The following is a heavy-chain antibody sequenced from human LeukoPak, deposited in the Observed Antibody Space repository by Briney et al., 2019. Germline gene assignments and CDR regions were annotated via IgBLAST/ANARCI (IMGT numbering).Heavy chain of an antibody. J-gene: IGHJ5*01. V-gene: IGHV3-74*01. CDR1: GFNLNTYW. CDR3: ARPHVGTVSNWFES. Sequence: GGSLRLSCTASGFNLNTYWMHWVRQAPGKGLVWVSRINTDGSSTNYADSVEGRFTISRDNAKNTLYLQMNSLRAEDTAVYYCARPHVGTVSNWFESWGKGTLDTVSS. CDR2: INTDGSST. D-gene: IGHD4-17*01.